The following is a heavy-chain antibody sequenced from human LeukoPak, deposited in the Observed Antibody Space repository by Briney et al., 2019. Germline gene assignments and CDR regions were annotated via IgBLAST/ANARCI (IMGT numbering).Heavy chain of an antibody. CDR2: IYYSGST. D-gene: IGHD2-2*02. CDR1: GGSISSGDYS. J-gene: IGHJ5*02. Sequence: PSETLSLTCTVSGGSISSGDYSWSWIRQPPGKSLEWIGYIYYSGSTYYNPSLKSRVTISVDTSKNQFSLKLSSVTAADTAVYYCAKAIVVVPAAIGGWFDPWGQGTLVTVSS. CDR3: AKAIVVVPAAIGGWFDP. V-gene: IGHV4-30-4*01.